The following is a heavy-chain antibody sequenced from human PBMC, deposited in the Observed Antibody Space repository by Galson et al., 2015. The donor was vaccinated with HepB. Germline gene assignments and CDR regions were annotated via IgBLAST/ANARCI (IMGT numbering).Heavy chain of an antibody. V-gene: IGHV3-23*01. J-gene: IGHJ4*02. D-gene: IGHD3-10*01. Sequence: SLRLSCAASGFTFSSYAMSWVRQAQGKGLEWVSAISGSGGSTYYADSVKGRFTISRDNSKNTLYLQMNSLRAEDTAVYYCAKDRHMVRGVIIMGYWGQGTLVTVSS. CDR3: AKDRHMVRGVIIMGY. CDR2: ISGSGGST. CDR1: GFTFSSYA.